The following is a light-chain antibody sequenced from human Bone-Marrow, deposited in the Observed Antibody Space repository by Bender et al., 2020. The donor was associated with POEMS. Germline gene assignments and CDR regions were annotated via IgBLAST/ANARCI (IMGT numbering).Light chain of an antibody. J-gene: IGLJ2*01. CDR3: SSYRSSDILVV. CDR1: SSDIGGFDY. V-gene: IGLV2-14*03. Sequence: SALTQPASMSGSPGQSITISCTGTSSDIGGFDYVSWYQHLPGKAPKVIIYDVNNRPSGVSARFSGSKSHDTASLTISARRAEDEGVDYCSSYRSSDILVVFGGGTRVTVL. CDR2: DVN.